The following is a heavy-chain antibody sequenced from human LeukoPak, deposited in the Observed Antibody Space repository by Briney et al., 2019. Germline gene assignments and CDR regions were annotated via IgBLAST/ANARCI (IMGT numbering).Heavy chain of an antibody. CDR3: VRDGGTDWYDP. J-gene: IGHJ5*02. V-gene: IGHV3-7*01. CDR1: GFTISDYW. Sequence: GGSLRLSCAASGFTISDYWMTWVRQAPGKGLEWVANIKQDGSEKTYVDSVKGRFTISRDNAKNSIYLQMNSLRVEDMAMYYCVRDGGTDWYDPWGQGTLVSVSS. CDR2: IKQDGSEK. D-gene: IGHD3-16*01.